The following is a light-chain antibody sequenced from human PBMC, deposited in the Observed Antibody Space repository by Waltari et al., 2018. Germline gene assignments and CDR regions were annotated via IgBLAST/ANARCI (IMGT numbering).Light chain of an antibody. CDR2: GSS. J-gene: IGKJ1*01. V-gene: IGKV3-20*01. Sequence: PGEGATLSCRASQSISSSSLAWYQQKPGQAPRLLIYGSSSRATGIPDRFSGSGSGTDFTLTISRLEPEDFAVYYCQHYGTSPKTFGQGTKVEIK. CDR3: QHYGTSPKT. CDR1: QSISSSS.